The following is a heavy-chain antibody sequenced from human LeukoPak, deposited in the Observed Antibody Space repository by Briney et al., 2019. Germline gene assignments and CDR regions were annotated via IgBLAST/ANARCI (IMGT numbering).Heavy chain of an antibody. J-gene: IGHJ4*02. Sequence: SVKVSCKASGYTFTSYYMHWVRQAPGQGLEWMGGIIAIFGTANYAQKFQGRVTITADESTSTAYMELSSLRSEDTAVYFCARDRFDGDYVFDGSGYSLDYWGQGTLVTVSS. CDR1: GYTFTSYY. D-gene: IGHD3-22*01. CDR3: ARDRFDGDYVFDGSGYSLDY. V-gene: IGHV1-69*13. CDR2: IIAIFGTA.